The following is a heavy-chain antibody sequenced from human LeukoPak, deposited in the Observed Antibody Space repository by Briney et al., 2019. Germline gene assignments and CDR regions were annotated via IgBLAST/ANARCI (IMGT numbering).Heavy chain of an antibody. CDR2: IRADGRAT. J-gene: IGHJ6*03. Sequence: PGGSLRLSCAASGFTFSSFALRWVRQAPGKGLEWVSSIRADGRATNYADSPNGRFTISRDNSKNMLYLQMSSLRADDTAVYYCAKTAAKNAYYYYYMDVWGRGTTVTVSS. CDR3: AKTAAKNAYYYYYMDV. CDR1: GFTFSSFA. V-gene: IGHV3-23*01. D-gene: IGHD6-13*01.